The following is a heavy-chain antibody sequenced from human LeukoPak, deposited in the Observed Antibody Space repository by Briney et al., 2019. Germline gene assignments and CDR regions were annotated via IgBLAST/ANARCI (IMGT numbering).Heavy chain of an antibody. Sequence: SETLSLTCTVSGGSIRSYYWSWIRQPPGKGLEWIGSIYYSGSTYYNPSLKSRVTISVDTSKNQFSLKLSSVTAADTAVYYCARRRGVAVAGTRPINWFDPWGQGTLVTVSS. CDR1: GGSIRSYY. V-gene: IGHV4-59*05. J-gene: IGHJ5*02. CDR2: IYYSGST. CDR3: ARRRGVAVAGTRPINWFDP. D-gene: IGHD6-19*01.